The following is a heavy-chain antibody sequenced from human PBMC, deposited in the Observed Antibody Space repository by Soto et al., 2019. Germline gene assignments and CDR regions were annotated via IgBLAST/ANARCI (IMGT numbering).Heavy chain of an antibody. J-gene: IGHJ3*02. CDR1: GYTFTGYY. V-gene: IGHV1-2*04. CDR2: INPNSGGT. Sequence: ASVKVSCKASGYTFTGYYMHWVRQAPGQRLEWKGWINPNSGGTNYAQKFQGWVTMTRDTSISTAYMELSRLRSDDTAVYYCARDLKYYDILTGYYRPCAFDIWGQGTMVTVSS. CDR3: ARDLKYYDILTGYYRPCAFDI. D-gene: IGHD3-9*01.